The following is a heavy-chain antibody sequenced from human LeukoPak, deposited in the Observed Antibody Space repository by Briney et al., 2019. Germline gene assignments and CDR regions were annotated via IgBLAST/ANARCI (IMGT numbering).Heavy chain of an antibody. V-gene: IGHV1-18*01. Sequence: GASVKVSCKASGYTFTSYSISWVRQAPGQGLEWMGWISAYNGNTNYAQKLQGRVTMTTDTSTSTAYMELRSLRSDDTAVYYCATTNCSGGSCYSDYWGQGTLVTVSS. J-gene: IGHJ4*02. D-gene: IGHD2-15*01. CDR2: ISAYNGNT. CDR3: ATTNCSGGSCYSDY. CDR1: GYTFTSYS.